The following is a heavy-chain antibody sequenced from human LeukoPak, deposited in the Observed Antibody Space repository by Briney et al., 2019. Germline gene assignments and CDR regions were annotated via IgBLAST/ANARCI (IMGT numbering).Heavy chain of an antibody. Sequence: GRPLRLSCAASGFTFSSYAMHWVRQAPGKGLEWVAVISYDGSNKYYADSVKGRFTISRDNSKNTLYLQMNSLRAEDTAVYYCARDWRGYFDYWGQGTLVTVSS. V-gene: IGHV3-30*04. CDR2: ISYDGSNK. CDR3: ARDWRGYFDY. D-gene: IGHD3-3*01. J-gene: IGHJ4*02. CDR1: GFTFSSYA.